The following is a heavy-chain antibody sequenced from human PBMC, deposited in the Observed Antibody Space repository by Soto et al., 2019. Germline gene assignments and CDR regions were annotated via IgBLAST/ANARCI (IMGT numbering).Heavy chain of an antibody. Sequence: EVQLVESGGGLVKPGGSLRVSCAASGFTFSDYSMNWVRQAPGKGLEWLSSITSTGSYIYYADSVKGRFTISRDNAGSSLFLQMNSLRAEDTAMYYCARDPPYSSSWSYFDYWGQETLVTVSS. CDR3: ARDPPYSSSWSYFDY. CDR1: GFTFSDYS. J-gene: IGHJ4*02. CDR2: ITSTGSYI. V-gene: IGHV3-21*01. D-gene: IGHD6-13*01.